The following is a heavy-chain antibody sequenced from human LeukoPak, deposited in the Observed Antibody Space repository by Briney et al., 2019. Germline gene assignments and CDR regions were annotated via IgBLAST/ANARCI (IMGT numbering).Heavy chain of an antibody. CDR2: IYYSGST. J-gene: IGHJ4*02. Sequence: SETLSLTCTVSGGSVSGNYWSWIRQPPGKGLEWIGYIYYSGSTNYNPSLKSRVTISVDTSKNQFSLKLSSVTAADTAVYYCARAGYSSGWYGRPVYFDYWGQGTLVTVSS. CDR3: ARAGYSSGWYGRPVYFDY. CDR1: GGSVSGNY. D-gene: IGHD6-19*01. V-gene: IGHV4-59*02.